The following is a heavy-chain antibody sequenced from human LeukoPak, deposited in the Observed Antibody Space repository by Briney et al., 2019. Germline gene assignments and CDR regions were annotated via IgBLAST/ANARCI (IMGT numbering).Heavy chain of an antibody. CDR1: GGSISSLY. J-gene: IGHJ3*02. V-gene: IGHV4-4*07. Sequence: PSETLSLTCTVSGGSISSLYWSWIRQPAGKGLEWIGLIYTSGYTNYNPSLKSRVSISVDTSKNQFSLKLSSVTAADTAVYYCARDDGGFYDRLGAFDIWGQGKMVTVSS. CDR2: IYTSGYT. CDR3: ARDDGGFYDRLGAFDI. D-gene: IGHD3-22*01.